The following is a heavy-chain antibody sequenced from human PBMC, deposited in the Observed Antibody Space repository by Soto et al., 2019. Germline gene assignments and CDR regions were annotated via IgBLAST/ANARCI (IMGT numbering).Heavy chain of an antibody. CDR2: ISGSGGST. CDR3: AKGLRYYDFWSGSSPGQQLVPY. V-gene: IGHV3-23*01. Sequence: EVQLLESGGGLVQPGGSLRLSCAASGFTFSSYAMTWVRQAPGKGLEWVSAISGSGGSTYYADSVKGRFTISRVNSKSTLYLQMNSLRAEDTAVYYCAKGLRYYDFWSGSSPGQQLVPYWGQGTLVTVSS. CDR1: GFTFSSYA. J-gene: IGHJ4*02. D-gene: IGHD3-3*01.